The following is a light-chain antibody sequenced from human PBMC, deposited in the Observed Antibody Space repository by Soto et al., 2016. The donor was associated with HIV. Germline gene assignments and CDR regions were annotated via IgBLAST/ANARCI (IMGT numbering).Light chain of an antibody. J-gene: IGLJ1*01. CDR1: NIGRKS. Sequence: SYELTQPPSVSVAPGKTARITCGGNNIGRKSVHWYQQKPGQAPVLVVYDDRDRPSGIPERFSGSNSGNTATLTISRVEAGDEADYYCQVWDGSDSHQVFGAGTKVTVL. V-gene: IGLV3-21*03. CDR2: DDR. CDR3: QVWDGSDSHQV.